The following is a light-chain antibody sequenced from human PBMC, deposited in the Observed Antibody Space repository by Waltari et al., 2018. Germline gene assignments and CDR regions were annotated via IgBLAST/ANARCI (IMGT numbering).Light chain of an antibody. V-gene: IGLV2-23*02. Sequence: QSALTQPASVSGSPGQSITISCTGPSSDVGSHNLVSWYQQHPGKAPKLMIYEVSKRPSGVSNRFSGSKAGNTASLTISGLQAEDEADYYGCSYAGSSTVVFGGGTKLTVL. CDR1: SSDVGSHNL. CDR3: CSYAGSSTVV. CDR2: EVS. J-gene: IGLJ2*01.